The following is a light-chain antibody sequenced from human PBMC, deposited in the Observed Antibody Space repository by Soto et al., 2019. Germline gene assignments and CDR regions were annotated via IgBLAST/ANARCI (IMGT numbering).Light chain of an antibody. CDR1: SSNIGRNY. V-gene: IGLV1-47*01. Sequence: QPVLTQPPSASGTPGQRVTISCSGSSSNIGRNYVYWYQQPPGTAPKLLIYRNDQRPSGVPDRISGSKSGTSASLAISGLRSEDEADYYCAAWDDSLSGFYVFGTETKLTVL. CDR3: AAWDDSLSGFYV. J-gene: IGLJ1*01. CDR2: RND.